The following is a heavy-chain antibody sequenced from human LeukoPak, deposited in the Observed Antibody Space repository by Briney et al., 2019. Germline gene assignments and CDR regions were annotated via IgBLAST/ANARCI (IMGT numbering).Heavy chain of an antibody. CDR1: GFTFSSYW. Sequence: PGGSLRLSCAASGFTFSSYWMSWVRQAPGKGLEWVANIKQDGSEKYYVDSVKGRFTISRDNAKNSLYLQMNSLRAEDTAVYYCARVTTRYYYDSSGYYSSGYFDYWGQGTLVTVSS. CDR3: ARVTTRYYYDSSGYYSSGYFDY. V-gene: IGHV3-7*03. D-gene: IGHD3-22*01. CDR2: IKQDGSEK. J-gene: IGHJ4*02.